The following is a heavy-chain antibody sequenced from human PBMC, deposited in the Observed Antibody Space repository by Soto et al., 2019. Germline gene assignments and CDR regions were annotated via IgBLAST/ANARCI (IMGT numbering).Heavy chain of an antibody. Sequence: PGGSLRLSCAASGFRFSSYGMHWVRQAPGKGLEWVAVIWYDGSNKYYADSVKGRFTISRDNSKDTLYLQMTSLRVEDTALYHCVKGGASYTSCWYANWGQGILVTVSS. CDR2: IWYDGSNK. CDR1: GFRFSSYG. D-gene: IGHD6-13*01. CDR3: VKGGASYTSCWYAN. J-gene: IGHJ4*02. V-gene: IGHV3-33*06.